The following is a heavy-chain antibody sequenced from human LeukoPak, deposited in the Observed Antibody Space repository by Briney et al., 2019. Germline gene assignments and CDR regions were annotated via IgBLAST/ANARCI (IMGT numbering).Heavy chain of an antibody. J-gene: IGHJ3*02. V-gene: IGHV4-31*03. CDR1: GGSISSGDYY. CDR3: AIYVGGSYAGDAFDI. CDR2: IDYSGTT. Sequence: SQTLSLTCTVSGGSISSGDYYWTWIRQHPGKGLEWIGYIDYSGTTYNPSLKSRGTISIDTSKKQFSLKLSSVTAADTAVYYCAIYVGGSYAGDAFDIWGQGMMVIVSS. D-gene: IGHD1-26*01.